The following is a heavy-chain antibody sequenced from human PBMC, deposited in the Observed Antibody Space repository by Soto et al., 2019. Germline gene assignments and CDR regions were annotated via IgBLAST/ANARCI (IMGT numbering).Heavy chain of an antibody. V-gene: IGHV1-69*13. Sequence: GASVKVSCKASGGTFSSYAISWVRQAPGQGLEWMGGIIPIFGTANYAQKFQGRVTITADESTSTAYMELSSLRSEDTAVYYCARDRGWSYYSYYFDYWGQGTLVTVSS. D-gene: IGHD1-26*01. CDR3: ARDRGWSYYSYYFDY. CDR1: GGTFSSYA. CDR2: IIPIFGTA. J-gene: IGHJ4*02.